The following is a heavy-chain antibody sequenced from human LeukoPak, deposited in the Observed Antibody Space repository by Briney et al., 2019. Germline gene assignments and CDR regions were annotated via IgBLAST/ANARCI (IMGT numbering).Heavy chain of an antibody. V-gene: IGHV4-34*01. CDR2: INHSGST. D-gene: IGHD6-19*01. J-gene: IGHJ6*03. CDR1: GGSFSGYY. Sequence: PSETLSLTCAVYGGSFSGYYWSWIRQPPGKGLEWIGEINHSGSTNYNPSLKSRVTISVDTSKNQFSLKLSSVTAADTAVYYCARLGSGWYHYMDVWGKGTTVTISS. CDR3: ARLGSGWYHYMDV.